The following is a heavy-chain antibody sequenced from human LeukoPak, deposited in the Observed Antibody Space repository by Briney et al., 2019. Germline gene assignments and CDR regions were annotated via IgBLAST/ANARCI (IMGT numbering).Heavy chain of an antibody. CDR3: AQLGITMIGGV. CDR1: GFTFSSYE. Sequence: GGALRLSCAASGFTFSSYEMNWVRQAPGKGLEGVSYISSSGSTIYYADSVKGRFTISRDNAKNSLYLQMNSLRAEDTAVYYCAQLGITMIGGVWGKGTTVTISS. CDR2: ISSSGSTI. J-gene: IGHJ6*04. D-gene: IGHD3-10*02. V-gene: IGHV3-48*03.